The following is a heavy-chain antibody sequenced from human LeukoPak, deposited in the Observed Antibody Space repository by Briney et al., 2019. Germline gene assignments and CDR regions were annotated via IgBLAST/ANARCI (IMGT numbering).Heavy chain of an antibody. J-gene: IGHJ6*03. D-gene: IGHD4-17*01. CDR1: GFTLSSYS. CDR2: ISSSSTYI. V-gene: IGHV3-21*01. CDR3: ARDYGDFPYYYMDV. Sequence: GGSLGLSCAASGFTLSSYSMNWVRQAPGKGLEWVSSISSSSTYIYYADSVKGRFTISRDNAKNSLYLQMNSLRAEDTAVYYCARDYGDFPYYYMDVWGKGTTVTVSS.